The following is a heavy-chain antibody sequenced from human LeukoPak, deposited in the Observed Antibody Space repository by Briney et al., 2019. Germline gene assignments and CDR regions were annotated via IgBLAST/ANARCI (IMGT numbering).Heavy chain of an antibody. D-gene: IGHD4/OR15-4a*01. Sequence: ASVKVSCKASGYTFTGYDINWVRQATGQGLEWMGWKNHNSGNTGYAQKFQGRVTMTRNTSINTAYMELSSLGSEDTAVDYCAVPEGGAPGFDYWGQGTVVTVSS. CDR2: KNHNSGNT. CDR3: AVPEGGAPGFDY. CDR1: GYTFTGYD. J-gene: IGHJ4*02. V-gene: IGHV1-8*01.